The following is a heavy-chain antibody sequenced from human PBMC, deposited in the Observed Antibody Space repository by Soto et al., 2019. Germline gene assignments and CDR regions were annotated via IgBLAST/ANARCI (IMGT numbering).Heavy chain of an antibody. D-gene: IGHD3-9*01. J-gene: IGHJ4*02. CDR1: GGSFSGYY. V-gene: IGHV4-34*02. CDR3: ARVDDY. CDR2: INDSGST. Sequence: QQQQWGAGLLKPSETLSLTCAVYGGSFSGYYWSWIRQPPGKGLEWIGEINDSGSTKYNPSLQSRVTISVDTSKNQFSLKLSSVTAADTAVYYCARVDDYWGQGTLVTVSS.